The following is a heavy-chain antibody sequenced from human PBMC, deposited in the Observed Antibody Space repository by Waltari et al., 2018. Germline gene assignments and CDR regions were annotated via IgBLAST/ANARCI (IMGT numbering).Heavy chain of an antibody. CDR3: ARESSGWYGGVFL. J-gene: IGHJ4*02. Sequence: QVQLQQWGAGLLKPSETLSLTCAVYGGSFSGYYWSWIRQPPGKGLEWIGEINHSGSTNYNPSLKSRVTISVDTSKNQFSLKLSSVTAADTAVYYCARESSGWYGGVFLWGQGTLVTVSS. D-gene: IGHD6-19*01. CDR2: INHSGST. CDR1: GGSFSGYY. V-gene: IGHV4-34*01.